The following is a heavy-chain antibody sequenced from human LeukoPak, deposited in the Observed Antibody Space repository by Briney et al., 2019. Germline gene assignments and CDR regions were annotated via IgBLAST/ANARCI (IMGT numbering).Heavy chain of an antibody. CDR2: VYHSGST. CDR3: ARQTYDYYYMDV. CDR1: GGSISSNNW. V-gene: IGHV4-4*02. J-gene: IGHJ6*03. Sequence: SETLSLTCAVSGGSISSNNWWSWVRQPPGKGLEWIGEVYHSGSTNYNPSLKSRVTISLGKSKNQFSLKLTSVTAADTAVYYCARQTYDYYYMDVWGKGTTVTVSS.